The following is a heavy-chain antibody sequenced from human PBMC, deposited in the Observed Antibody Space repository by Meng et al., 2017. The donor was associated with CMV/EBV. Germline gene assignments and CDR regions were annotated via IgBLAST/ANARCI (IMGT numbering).Heavy chain of an antibody. Sequence: GESLKISCAASGFTFSSYAMSWVRQAPGKGLEWVSAISGSGGSTYYADSVKGRFTLSRDNSKNTLYLQMNSLRAEDTAVYYCAKVGERRGYSGFHDYWGQGTLVTVSS. CDR2: ISGSGGST. CDR3: AKVGERRGYSGFHDY. D-gene: IGHD5-12*01. CDR1: GFTFSSYA. V-gene: IGHV3-23*01. J-gene: IGHJ4*02.